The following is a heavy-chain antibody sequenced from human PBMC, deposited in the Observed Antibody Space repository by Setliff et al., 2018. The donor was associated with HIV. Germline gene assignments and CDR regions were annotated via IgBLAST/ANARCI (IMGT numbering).Heavy chain of an antibody. J-gene: IGHJ4*02. CDR1: GGSISSHY. V-gene: IGHV4-4*08. CDR3: ARGGVLRYFDWAY. CDR2: IYTSGST. Sequence: PSETLSLTCTVSGGSISSHYWSWIRQPPGKGLEWIGHIYTSGSTDYNPSLKSRVTISVDTSKNQFSLKLSSVTAADTAVYYCARGGVLRYFDWAYWGQGTLVTVSS. D-gene: IGHD3-9*01.